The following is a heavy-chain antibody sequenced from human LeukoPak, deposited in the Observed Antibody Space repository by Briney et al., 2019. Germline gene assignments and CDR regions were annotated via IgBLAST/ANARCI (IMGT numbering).Heavy chain of an antibody. CDR3: ARSYDTDAYHNNWFDP. CDR1: GGSISSYY. D-gene: IGHD3-16*01. V-gene: IGHV4-59*08. CDR2: IYYSGTT. J-gene: IGHJ5*02. Sequence: SETLSLTHSVSGGSISSYYWSWVRQSPGKGLEWIGYIYYSGTTNYTPSLKSRLTISVDTSRQPFSLKLSSVTAADTAVYYCARSYDTDAYHNNWFDPWGQGTLVTVSS.